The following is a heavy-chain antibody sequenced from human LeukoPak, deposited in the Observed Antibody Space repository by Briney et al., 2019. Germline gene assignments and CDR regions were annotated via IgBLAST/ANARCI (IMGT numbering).Heavy chain of an antibody. CDR3: ARSYSWLAPFDY. V-gene: IGHV3-30*04. CDR1: GFTFSSYA. J-gene: IGHJ4*02. Sequence: GGSLRLSCAASGFTFSSYAMHWVRQAPGKGLEWVAVISYDGSNKYYADSVKGRFTIYRDNSKNTLYLQMNSLRAEDTAVYYCARSYSWLAPFDYWGQGTLVTVSS. D-gene: IGHD6-19*01. CDR2: ISYDGSNK.